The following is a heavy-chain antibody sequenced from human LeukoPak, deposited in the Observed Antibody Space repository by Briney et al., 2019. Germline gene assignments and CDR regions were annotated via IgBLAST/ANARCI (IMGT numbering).Heavy chain of an antibody. CDR1: GFTFSSYS. Sequence: GGSLRLSCAASGFTFSSYSMNWVRQAPGKGLEWVSVIYSGGSTYYADSVKGRFTISRDNSKHTLYLQMNSLRAEDTAVYYCARVWANWYFDLWGRGTLVTVSS. D-gene: IGHD3-16*01. CDR3: ARVWANWYFDL. V-gene: IGHV3-66*01. CDR2: IYSGGST. J-gene: IGHJ2*01.